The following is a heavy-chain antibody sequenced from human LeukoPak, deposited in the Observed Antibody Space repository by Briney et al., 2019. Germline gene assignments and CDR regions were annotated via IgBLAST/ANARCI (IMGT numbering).Heavy chain of an antibody. CDR2: IYYSGST. CDR1: GGSISSYY. J-gene: IGHJ5*02. Sequence: SETLSLTCTVSGGSISSYYWSWIRQPPGKGLEWIGYIYYSGSTNYNPSLKSRVTISVDTPKNQFSLKLSSVTAADTAVYYCARGYSYGYGWFDPWGQGTLVTVSS. CDR3: ARGYSYGYGWFDP. D-gene: IGHD5-18*01. V-gene: IGHV4-59*08.